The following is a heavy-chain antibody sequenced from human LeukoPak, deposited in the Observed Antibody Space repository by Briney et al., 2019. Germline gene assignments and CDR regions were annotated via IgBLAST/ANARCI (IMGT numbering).Heavy chain of an antibody. V-gene: IGHV1-24*01. CDR2: FDPENGET. D-gene: IGHD3-9*01. J-gene: IGHJ4*02. CDR1: GYTLTELS. Sequence: ASVKVSCKVSGYTLTELSMHWVRQAPGKGLEWMGGFDPENGETIYAQKFQGRVTMTEDTSTDTTYMELSSLRSEDTAVYYCATSYYDILTGYRPLAYWGQGTPVTVSS. CDR3: ATSYYDILTGYRPLAY.